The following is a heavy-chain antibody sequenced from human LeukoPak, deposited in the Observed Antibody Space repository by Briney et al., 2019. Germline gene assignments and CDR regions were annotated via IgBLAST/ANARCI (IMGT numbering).Heavy chain of an antibody. J-gene: IGHJ5*02. CDR1: GYTFTGYY. V-gene: IGHV1-2*02. Sequence: GASVKVSCKASGYTFTGYYMHWVRQAPGQGLEWMGWINPNSGGTNYAQKFQGRVTMTRDTSISTAYMELSGLRSDDTAVYYCARDTPRDNWFDPWGQGTLVTVSS. CDR2: INPNSGGT. D-gene: IGHD2-15*01. CDR3: ARDTPRDNWFDP.